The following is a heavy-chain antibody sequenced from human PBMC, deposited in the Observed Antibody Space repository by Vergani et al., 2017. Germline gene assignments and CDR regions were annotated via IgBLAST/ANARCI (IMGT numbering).Heavy chain of an antibody. CDR3: ARPDEVFLEWLSCPRWDY. D-gene: IGHD3-3*01. CDR1: GGTFSSYA. CDR2: IIPIFGTA. V-gene: IGHV1-69*01. J-gene: IGHJ4*02. Sequence: QVQLVQSGAEVKKPGSSVKVSCKASGGTFSSYAISWVRQAPGQGLEWMGGIIPIFGTANYAQKFRGRVTITADESTSTAYMELRSLRSEDTAVYYCARPDEVFLEWLSCPRWDYWGQGTLVTVSS.